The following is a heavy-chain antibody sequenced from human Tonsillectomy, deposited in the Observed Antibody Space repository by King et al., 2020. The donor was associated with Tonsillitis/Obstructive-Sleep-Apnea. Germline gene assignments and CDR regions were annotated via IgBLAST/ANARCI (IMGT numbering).Heavy chain of an antibody. V-gene: IGHV3-64D*06. D-gene: IGHD4-17*01. Sequence: VQLVESGGGLVQPGGSLRLSCSASGFTFSSYAMHWVRQAPGKGLEYVSAISSNGGSTYYADSVKGRFTISRDNSKNTLYLQMSSLGAEDTAVYYCVKARPYYGDYGGPSYWFDPWGQGTLVTVSS. CDR2: ISSNGGST. CDR1: GFTFSSYA. J-gene: IGHJ5*02. CDR3: VKARPYYGDYGGPSYWFDP.